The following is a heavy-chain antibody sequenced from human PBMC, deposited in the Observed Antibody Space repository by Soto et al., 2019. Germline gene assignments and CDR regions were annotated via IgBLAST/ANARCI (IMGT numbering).Heavy chain of an antibody. D-gene: IGHD2-2*01. Sequence: SETLSLTCTVSGGSISSYYWSWIRQPPGKGLEWIGYIYYSGSTNYNPSLKSRVTISVDTSKNQFSLKLSSVTAADTAVYYCARVQRGYCISTSCYSFDPWGQGTLVTVS. CDR3: ARVQRGYCISTSCYSFDP. CDR2: IYYSGST. J-gene: IGHJ5*02. CDR1: GGSISSYY. V-gene: IGHV4-59*01.